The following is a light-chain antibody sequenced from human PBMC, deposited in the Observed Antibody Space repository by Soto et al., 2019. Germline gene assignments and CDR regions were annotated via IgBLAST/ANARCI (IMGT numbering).Light chain of an antibody. CDR2: GAS. CDR3: QQYDNWPLT. Sequence: EVAMTQSPATLSVSPGEGATLSCRASQSVSSNLAWYQQKPGQAPRFLSYGASTRATGIPARFSGSGSGTEFTLTIRSLQSEDFAVYYCQQYDNWPLTFGGGTKVDIK. J-gene: IGKJ4*01. V-gene: IGKV3-15*01. CDR1: QSVSSN.